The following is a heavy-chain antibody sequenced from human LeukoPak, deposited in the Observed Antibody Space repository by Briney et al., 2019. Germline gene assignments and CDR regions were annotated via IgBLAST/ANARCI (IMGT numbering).Heavy chain of an antibody. J-gene: IGHJ4*02. CDR3: ARGLGYFDY. V-gene: IGHV3-23*01. CDR1: GFTFSSYT. CDR2: VSGSGGNI. Sequence: GGSLRLSCAASGFTFSSYTMSWVRQAPGKGLEWVSGVSGSGGNIHYADSVKGRFTISRDNSRNTVYLQMNSLRAGDTAVYYCARGLGYFDYWGQGTLVTVSS. D-gene: IGHD1-26*01.